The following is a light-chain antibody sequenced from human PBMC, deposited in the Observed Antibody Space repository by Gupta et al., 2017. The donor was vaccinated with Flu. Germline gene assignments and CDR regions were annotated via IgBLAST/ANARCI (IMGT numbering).Light chain of an antibody. CDR2: EGT. CDR1: SSGVAYSHL. CDR3: SSSAGSRVWV. Sequence: QSALTQPASVSGSPGQSITISCAGISSGVAYSHLVSWYQQHPGNAPKLIIYEGTKRPSGVSDRFSAANSGNSASLTVSGLQAEDEADYYCSSSAGSRVWVFGGGTSLTVL. J-gene: IGLJ3*02. V-gene: IGLV2-23*01.